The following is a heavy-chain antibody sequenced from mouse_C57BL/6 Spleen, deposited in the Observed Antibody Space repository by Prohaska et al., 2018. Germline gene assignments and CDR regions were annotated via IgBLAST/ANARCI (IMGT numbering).Heavy chain of an antibody. CDR1: GYSITSGYY. CDR3: ARGRDYGSSLAWFAY. V-gene: IGHV3-6*01. J-gene: IGHJ3*01. CDR2: ISYDGSN. Sequence: DVQLQESGPGLVKPSQSLSLTCSVTGYSITSGYYWNWIRQFPGNKLEWMGYISYDGSNNYNPSLKNRSSITRDTSKNQFFLKLNSVTTEVTATYYGARGRDYGSSLAWFAYWGQGTLVTVSA. D-gene: IGHD1-1*01.